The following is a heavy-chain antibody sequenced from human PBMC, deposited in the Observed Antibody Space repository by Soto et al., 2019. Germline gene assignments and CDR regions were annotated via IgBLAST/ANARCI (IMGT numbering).Heavy chain of an antibody. CDR2: MNPNSGNT. Sequence: ASVKVSCKASGYTFTSYDINWVRQATGQGLEWMGWMNPNSGNTGYAQKFQGRVTMTRNTSISTAYMELSSLRSEDTAVYYCARGRIYYGSGSYDYYYYYYMDVWGKGTTVTVSS. D-gene: IGHD3-10*01. CDR3: ARGRIYYGSGSYDYYYYYYMDV. J-gene: IGHJ6*03. V-gene: IGHV1-8*01. CDR1: GYTFTSYD.